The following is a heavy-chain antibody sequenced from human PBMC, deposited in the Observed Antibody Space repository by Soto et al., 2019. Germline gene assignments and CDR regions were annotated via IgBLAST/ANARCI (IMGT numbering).Heavy chain of an antibody. J-gene: IGHJ4*02. Sequence: QVQLQESGPGLVKPSGTLSLTCAVSGGSISSSNWWSWVRQPPGKGLEWIGEIYHSGSTNYNPSLKSRGTISVDKSKNHVSLKLSSVTAADTAVYYCSGSLTGTTFGGCGQGTLVTVSS. CDR1: GGSISSSNW. D-gene: IGHD1-7*01. V-gene: IGHV4-4*02. CDR3: SGSLTGTTFGG. CDR2: IYHSGST.